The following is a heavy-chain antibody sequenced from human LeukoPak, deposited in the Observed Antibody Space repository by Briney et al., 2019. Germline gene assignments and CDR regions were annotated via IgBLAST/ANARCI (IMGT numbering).Heavy chain of an antibody. D-gene: IGHD2-2*01. CDR3: ARGPYHLPNWFDP. J-gene: IGHJ5*02. CDR1: GYSFTSYW. Sequence: GASLKTSCKGSGYSFTSYWNGWGRQLPGKGAGWVGIIYPGDSDTRYSPSFQGQVTISADKSISTAYLQWSSLKASDTAMYYCARGPYHLPNWFDPWGQGTLVTVSS. CDR2: IYPGDSDT. V-gene: IGHV5-51*01.